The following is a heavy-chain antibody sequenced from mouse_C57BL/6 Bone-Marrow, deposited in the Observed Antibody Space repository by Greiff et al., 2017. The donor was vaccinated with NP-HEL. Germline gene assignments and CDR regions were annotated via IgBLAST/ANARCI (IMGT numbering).Heavy chain of an antibody. J-gene: IGHJ1*03. Sequence: EVMLVESGGGLVKPGGSLKLSCAASGFTFSDYGMHWVRQAPEKGLEWVAYISSGSSTIYYADTVKGRFTISRDNAKNTLFLQMTSLRSEDTAMYYCARTITTVVADDWYFDVWGTGTTVTVSS. CDR3: ARTITTVVADDWYFDV. D-gene: IGHD1-1*01. CDR2: ISSGSSTI. CDR1: GFTFSDYG. V-gene: IGHV5-17*01.